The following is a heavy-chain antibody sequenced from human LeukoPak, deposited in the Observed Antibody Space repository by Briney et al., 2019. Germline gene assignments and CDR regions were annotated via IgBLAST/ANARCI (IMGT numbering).Heavy chain of an antibody. CDR3: ATSYDSSGYSVDY. CDR2: ISYDGSNK. CDR1: GFTFSSYA. Sequence: PGGSLRLSCAASGFTFSSYAMNWVRQAPGKGLEWVAVISYDGSNKYYADSVKGRFTISRDNSKNTLYLQMSSLRAEDTAVYYCATSYDSSGYSVDYWGQGTLVTVSS. J-gene: IGHJ4*02. V-gene: IGHV3-30-3*01. D-gene: IGHD3-22*01.